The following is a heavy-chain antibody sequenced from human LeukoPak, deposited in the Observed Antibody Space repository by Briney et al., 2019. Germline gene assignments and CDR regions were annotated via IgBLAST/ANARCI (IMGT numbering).Heavy chain of an antibody. J-gene: IGHJ4*02. Sequence: GASVKVSCKASGGTFSSYAISWVRQAPGQGLEWMGGIIPIFGIANYAQKFQGRVTITTDESTSTAYMELSSLRSEDTAVYYCARGVIQLWLRFDYWGQGTLVTVSS. CDR2: IIPIFGIA. CDR3: ARGVIQLWLRFDY. D-gene: IGHD5-18*01. CDR1: GGTFSSYA. V-gene: IGHV1-69*05.